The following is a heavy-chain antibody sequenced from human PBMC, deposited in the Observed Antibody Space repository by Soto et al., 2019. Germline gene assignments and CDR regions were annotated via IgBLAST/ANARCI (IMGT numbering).Heavy chain of an antibody. D-gene: IGHD6-13*01. CDR1: GFTFSSYG. CDR3: ARVREGRAAAADWYCDL. CDR2: IWYDGSNK. V-gene: IGHV3-33*01. J-gene: IGHJ2*01. Sequence: QVQLVESGGGVVQPGRSLRLSCAASGFTFSSYGMHWVRQAPGKGLEWVAVIWYDGSNKYYADSVKGRFTISRDNSKNTLYLQMNSLRAEDTAVYYCARVREGRAAAADWYCDLWGRGTLVTVSS.